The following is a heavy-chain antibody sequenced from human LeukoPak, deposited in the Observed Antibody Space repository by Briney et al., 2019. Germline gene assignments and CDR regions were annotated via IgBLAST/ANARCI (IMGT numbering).Heavy chain of an antibody. CDR3: VRGTGTSFGYFDY. J-gene: IGHJ4*02. D-gene: IGHD1-14*01. V-gene: IGHV1-46*01. Sequence: GASVKVSFKASGYTFTSHYIHWVRQAPGQGLEWMGIINPNGGSTGCAQKFQGRVTLTRDTSTSTVYMELSSLRSEDTAVYYCVRGTGTSFGYFDYWGQGTLVTVSS. CDR2: INPNGGST. CDR1: GYTFTSHY.